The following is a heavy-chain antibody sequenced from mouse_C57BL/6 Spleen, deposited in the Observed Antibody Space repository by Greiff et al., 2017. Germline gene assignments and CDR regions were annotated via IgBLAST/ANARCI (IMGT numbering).Heavy chain of an antibody. V-gene: IGHV1-52*01. J-gene: IGHJ3*01. D-gene: IGHD2-3*01. Sequence: QVQLQQPGAELVRPGSSVKLSCKASGYTFTSYWMHWVKQRPIQGLEWIGNIDPSDSETHYNQKFKDKATLTVDKSSSTAYMQLSSLTSEDSAVYYCAREDDGYYRFAYWGQGTLVTVSA. CDR1: GYTFTSYW. CDR3: AREDDGYYRFAY. CDR2: IDPSDSET.